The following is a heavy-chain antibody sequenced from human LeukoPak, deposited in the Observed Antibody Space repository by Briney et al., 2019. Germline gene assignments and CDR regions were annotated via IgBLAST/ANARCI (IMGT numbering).Heavy chain of an antibody. V-gene: IGHV3-11*01. Sequence: GGSLRLSCAASGFSFSDYYMTWVRQAPGRGLEWVSYINGRSSNIYYADTVKGRFTISRDNPKNSLYLHMNSLRVDDTAVYYCARRVGATSDHWGQGSLVTVAS. CDR1: GFSFSDYY. J-gene: IGHJ1*01. CDR2: INGRSSNI. CDR3: ARRVGATSDH. D-gene: IGHD1-26*01.